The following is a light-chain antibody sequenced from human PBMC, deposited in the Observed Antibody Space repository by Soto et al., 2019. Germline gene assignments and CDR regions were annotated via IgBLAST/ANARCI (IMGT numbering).Light chain of an antibody. CDR1: ESVNDY. CDR2: DAS. Sequence: EVVLTQSPATLSLSPGERATLFCRANESVNDYLAWYQQRLGQAPRLLIFDASNRAPGIPARFSASESRRDFTLTISSLEPEDFAVYYCQQRFTWPPFTFGPGTKVDF. CDR3: QQRFTWPPFT. V-gene: IGKV3-11*02. J-gene: IGKJ3*01.